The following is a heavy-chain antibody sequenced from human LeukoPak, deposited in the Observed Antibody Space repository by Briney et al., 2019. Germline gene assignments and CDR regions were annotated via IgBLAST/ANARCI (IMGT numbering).Heavy chain of an antibody. CDR1: GFTFSSYA. Sequence: GGSLRLSCAASGFTFSSYAMSWVRQAPGKGLEWVSAISGSGGSTYYADSVKGRFTISRGNSKNTLYLQMNSLRAEDTAVYYCAKYLYYSYCSGGSCYPRTDYWGQGTLVTVSS. J-gene: IGHJ4*02. D-gene: IGHD2-15*01. V-gene: IGHV3-23*01. CDR3: AKYLYYSYCSGGSCYPRTDY. CDR2: ISGSGGST.